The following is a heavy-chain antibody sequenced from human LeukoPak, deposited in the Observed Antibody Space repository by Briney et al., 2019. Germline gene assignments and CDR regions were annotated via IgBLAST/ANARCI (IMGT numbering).Heavy chain of an antibody. CDR3: AKLERYYGFDP. CDR1: GGSISGYY. D-gene: IGHD1-1*01. Sequence: SETLSLTRIVSGGSISGYYWSWIRQPPGKGLEWIGYIYYSGSTNYNPSLKSRVTISVDTSKNQFSLKLSSVTAADTAVYYCAKLERYYGFDPWGQGTLVTVSS. J-gene: IGHJ5*02. CDR2: IYYSGST. V-gene: IGHV4-59*01.